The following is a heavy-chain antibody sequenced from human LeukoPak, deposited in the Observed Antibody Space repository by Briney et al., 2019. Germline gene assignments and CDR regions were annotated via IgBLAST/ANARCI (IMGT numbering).Heavy chain of an antibody. CDR1: GFTFNSYA. V-gene: IGHV3-23*01. CDR3: AKEVRAYYYYGMDV. Sequence: GGSLRLSCTASGFTFNSYAMNWVRQAPGKGLEWVSAISGSGGSTYYADSVKGRFTISRDNSKNTLYLQMNSLRAEDTAVHYCAKEVRAYYYYGMDVWGQGTTVTVSS. CDR2: ISGSGGST. J-gene: IGHJ6*02.